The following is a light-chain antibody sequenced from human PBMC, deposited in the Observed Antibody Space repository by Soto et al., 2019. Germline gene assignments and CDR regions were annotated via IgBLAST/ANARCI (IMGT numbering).Light chain of an antibody. CDR2: GAS. J-gene: IGKJ1*01. Sequence: EIVMTQSPATLSVSPGERATLSCRASQSVSSNLAWHQQKPGQAPRLLIYGASSRDSGIPDRFSGSGSGTDFTLTISRLEPEDFAVYFCQQYGDSPWTFGQGTKVDIK. V-gene: IGKV3-20*01. CDR3: QQYGDSPWT. CDR1: QSVSSN.